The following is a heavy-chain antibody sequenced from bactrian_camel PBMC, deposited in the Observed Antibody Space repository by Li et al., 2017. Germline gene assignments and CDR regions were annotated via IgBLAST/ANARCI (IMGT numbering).Heavy chain of an antibody. CDR1: FGGIFGSYTQYC. D-gene: IGHD6*01. CDR3: AASTYPEYCTVVAVHGPDFGG. Sequence: VQLVESGGGSVRGGGSLRLSCRASFGGIFGSYTQYCMGWFRQGTGLQREGVAVIGVDGGSSYADSVKGRFTISKVDAKNTLSLQMNSLKPEDTAQYYCAASTYPEYCTVVAVHGPDFGGWGQGTQVTVS. V-gene: IGHV3S53*01. J-gene: IGHJ6*01. CDR2: IGVDGGS.